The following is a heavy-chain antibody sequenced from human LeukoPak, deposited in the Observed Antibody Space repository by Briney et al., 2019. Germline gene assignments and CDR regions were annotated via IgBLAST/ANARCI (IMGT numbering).Heavy chain of an antibody. CDR2: IISSGDTI. CDR3: ARAYHYGSGTYRSLAY. CDR1: GFTFRSYS. V-gene: IGHV3-48*01. J-gene: IGHJ4*02. D-gene: IGHD3-10*01. Sequence: GGSLRLSCAASGFTFRSYSMNWVRQVPGKGLEWASYIISSGDTIYYADSVEGRFTISRDNARNSLYLQMNSLRVEDTAVYYCARAYHYGSGTYRSLAYWGQGTLVTVSS.